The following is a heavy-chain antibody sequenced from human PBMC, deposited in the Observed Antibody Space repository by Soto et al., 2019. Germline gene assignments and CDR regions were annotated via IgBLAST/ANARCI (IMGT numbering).Heavy chain of an antibody. Sequence: GSLRLSCAASGLTFSSYAMSWVRQAPGKGLEWVSGISGSGDSTYYADSVKGRFTISRDNSKNTLYLQMNSLRAEDTAVYYCAKDQRPTFPYGMDVWGQGTTVTVSS. D-gene: IGHD6-25*01. V-gene: IGHV3-23*01. CDR2: ISGSGDST. CDR3: AKDQRPTFPYGMDV. CDR1: GLTFSSYA. J-gene: IGHJ6*02.